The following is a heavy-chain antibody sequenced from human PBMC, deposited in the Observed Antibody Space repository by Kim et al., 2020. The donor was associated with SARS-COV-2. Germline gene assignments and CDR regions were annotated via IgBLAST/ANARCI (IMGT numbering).Heavy chain of an antibody. V-gene: IGHV3-7*01. CDR3: VRSYSPYYYDSSGYFGY. J-gene: IGHJ4*02. Sequence: GGSLRLSCAASGFTFSNYWMSWVRQVPGKELEWVGNIKHDGSERYYLDSVKGRFTISRDNAKKSLYLQMNSLRAEDTAVYHCVRSYSPYYYDSSGYFGYWGQGSLVTVSS. CDR1: GFTFSNYW. D-gene: IGHD3-22*01. CDR2: IKHDGSER.